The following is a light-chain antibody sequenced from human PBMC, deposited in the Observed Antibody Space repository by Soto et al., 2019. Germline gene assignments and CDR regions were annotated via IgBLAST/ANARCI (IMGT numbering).Light chain of an antibody. Sequence: ALTQPASVSGSPGQSITISCTGTSNDVGFYTYVSWYQQLPGNAPKLVIYEVSNRPSGVSNRFSGSKSGNTAALTISGLHAEDEADYFCSSYTTKNSLVFGGGTKLTVL. CDR2: EVS. CDR3: SSYTTKNSLV. V-gene: IGLV2-14*01. J-gene: IGLJ2*01. CDR1: SNDVGFYTY.